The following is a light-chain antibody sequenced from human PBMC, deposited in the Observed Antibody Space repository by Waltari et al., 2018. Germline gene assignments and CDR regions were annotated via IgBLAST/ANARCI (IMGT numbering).Light chain of an antibody. CDR1: GSNIRRNN. Sequence: QSVLTQPPSASGTPGQRVTISCSGSGSNIRRNNVSWYQQLPGTAPKLLIYSNDRRHLGVPDRVSGSKSGTSAPLAIIGLQAEDEADSYCATWEDSLNGRVFGGGTKLTVL. CDR3: ATWEDSLNGRV. V-gene: IGLV1-44*01. CDR2: SND. J-gene: IGLJ3*02.